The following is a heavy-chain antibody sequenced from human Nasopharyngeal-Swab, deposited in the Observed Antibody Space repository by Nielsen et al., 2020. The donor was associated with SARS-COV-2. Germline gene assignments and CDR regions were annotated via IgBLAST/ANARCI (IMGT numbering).Heavy chain of an antibody. Sequence: GGSLRLSCAASGFTVSSNYMSWVRQAPGKGLEWVSVIYSGGSTYYADSVKGRFTISRDNSKKTLYLQINSLRAEDTAVYYCARGLYSSSYYYYYGMDVWGQGTTVTVSS. CDR3: ARGLYSSSYYYYYGMDV. J-gene: IGHJ6*02. D-gene: IGHD6-6*01. CDR1: GFTVSSNY. V-gene: IGHV3-53*01. CDR2: IYSGGST.